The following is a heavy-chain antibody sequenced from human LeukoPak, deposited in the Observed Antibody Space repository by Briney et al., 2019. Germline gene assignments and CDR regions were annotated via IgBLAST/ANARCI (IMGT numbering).Heavy chain of an antibody. Sequence: PSETLSLTCTVSGASISSYYWSWIRQPAGKGLEWFGRIYTSGSTNYNPSLKSRVTMSVDTSKNQFSLKLSSVTAADTAVYYCARDGITMVRGADYYYGMDVWGQGTTVTVSS. D-gene: IGHD3-10*01. CDR1: GASISSYY. V-gene: IGHV4-4*07. CDR2: IYTSGST. CDR3: ARDGITMVRGADYYYGMDV. J-gene: IGHJ6*02.